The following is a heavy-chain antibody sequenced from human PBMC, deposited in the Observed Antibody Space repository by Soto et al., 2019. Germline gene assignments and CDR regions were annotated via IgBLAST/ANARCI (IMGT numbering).Heavy chain of an antibody. CDR3: AKDSIGDYYYYGLDV. CDR1: GFTFSRFA. CDR2: IGGSGGTT. V-gene: IGHV3-23*01. Sequence: EVQLLESGGGLVQPGGSLRLSCAASGFTFSRFAMNWVRQAPGKGLEWVSGIGGSGGTTYYADSVKGRFTISRDNSKNTLFLQMNSLRAEDTAVYYCAKDSIGDYYYYGLDVWGQGTTVTVSS. J-gene: IGHJ6*02.